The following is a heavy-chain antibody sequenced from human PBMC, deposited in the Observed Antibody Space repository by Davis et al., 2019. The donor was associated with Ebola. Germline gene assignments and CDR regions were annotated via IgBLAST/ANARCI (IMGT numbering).Heavy chain of an antibody. CDR3: AREGYNYCYDF. D-gene: IGHD5-24*01. V-gene: IGHV2-5*02. Sequence: SGPTLVKPTQTLTLTCSFSGFSLSTSGMGLGWIRQPPGKALEWLAVIYWDDDKRYSPSMRHRPTITKDTSKNLVVLAMTNVDPVDTATYYCAREGYNYCYDFWGQGALVTVSS. CDR2: IYWDDDK. J-gene: IGHJ4*02. CDR1: GFSLSTSGMG.